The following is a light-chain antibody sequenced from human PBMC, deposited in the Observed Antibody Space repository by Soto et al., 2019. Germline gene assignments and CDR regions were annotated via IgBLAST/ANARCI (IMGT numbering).Light chain of an antibody. V-gene: IGKV4-1*01. Sequence: DIVMTQSPDSLAVSLGERATIDCKSSQSLLYSSNNKNYLAWYQQKPGQPPKLLIYWASTRESGVPDRFSGSGSGTDFTLTISSLQAEDVVVYYSHKYYPSPWTLGQGTQVDIK. J-gene: IGKJ1*01. CDR1: QSLLYSSNNKNY. CDR3: HKYYPSPWT. CDR2: WAS.